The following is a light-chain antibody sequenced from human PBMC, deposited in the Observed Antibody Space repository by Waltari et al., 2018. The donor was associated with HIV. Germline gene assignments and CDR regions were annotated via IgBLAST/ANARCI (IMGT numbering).Light chain of an antibody. CDR2: NND. CDR3: ATWDDSLDGPM. J-gene: IGLJ3*02. V-gene: IGLV1-44*01. Sequence: QSVLTQPPSASGTPGQRVTISCSGSISDIGRNTVTWYQQLPGTAPKLLIYNNDQRPSGVPDRFSASKSGTSASLAISGLRSEDEADYYCATWDDSLDGPMFGGGTKLTVL. CDR1: ISDIGRNT.